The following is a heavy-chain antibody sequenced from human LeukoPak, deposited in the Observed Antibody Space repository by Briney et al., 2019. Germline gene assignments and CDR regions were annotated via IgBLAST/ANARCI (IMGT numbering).Heavy chain of an antibody. CDR1: GFTVSSNY. D-gene: IGHD6-19*01. Sequence: GGFLRLSCAASGFTVSSNYMSWVRQAPGKGLEWVSIIYSGGSTYYADSVKGRFTISRDNSKNTLYLQMNSLRAEDTAVYYCAKDLERGYSSGSAGYFDLWGRGTLVTVSS. CDR3: AKDLERGYSSGSAGYFDL. CDR2: IYSGGST. V-gene: IGHV3-66*01. J-gene: IGHJ2*01.